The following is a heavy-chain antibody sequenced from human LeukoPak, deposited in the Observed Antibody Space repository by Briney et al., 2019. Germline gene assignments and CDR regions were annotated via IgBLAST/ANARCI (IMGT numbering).Heavy chain of an antibody. V-gene: IGHV3-21*01. J-gene: IGHJ3*02. Sequence: GGSLRLSCAASGFTFSSYSMNWVRQAPGKGLEWVASISSSSSYIYYADSVKGRYTISRDNAKNSLYLQMNSLRAEDTAVYYCARVGYDSSGYDAFDIWGQGTTVTVSS. CDR1: GFTFSSYS. CDR3: ARVGYDSSGYDAFDI. CDR2: ISSSSSYI. D-gene: IGHD3-22*01.